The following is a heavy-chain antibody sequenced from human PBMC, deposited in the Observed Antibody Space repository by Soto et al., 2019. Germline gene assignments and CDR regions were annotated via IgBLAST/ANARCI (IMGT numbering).Heavy chain of an antibody. Sequence: QVQLVQSGAEVKKPGSSVKVSCKASGGTFSSYTISWVRQAPGQGLEWMGRIIPILGIANYAQKFQGRVTITADKSTSTAYMELSSLRSEDTAVYYWASTYSSSSGWFDPWGQGTLVTVSS. V-gene: IGHV1-69*02. CDR2: IIPILGIA. D-gene: IGHD6-6*01. CDR1: GGTFSSYT. J-gene: IGHJ5*02. CDR3: ASTYSSSSGWFDP.